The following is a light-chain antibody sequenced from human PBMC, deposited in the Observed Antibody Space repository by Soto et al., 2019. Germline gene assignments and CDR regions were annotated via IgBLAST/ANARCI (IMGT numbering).Light chain of an antibody. CDR1: SSNIGAGYD. CDR2: GNS. Sequence: QSVLTQPPSVSGAPGQRVTISCTGSSSNIGAGYDVNWYQQLPGAAPKFLIYGNSNRPSGVPDRFSGSKSGTSASLAITGLQAEDEADYYCSSYTSSSTLGVFGTGTKVTVL. J-gene: IGLJ1*01. V-gene: IGLV1-40*01. CDR3: SSYTSSSTLGV.